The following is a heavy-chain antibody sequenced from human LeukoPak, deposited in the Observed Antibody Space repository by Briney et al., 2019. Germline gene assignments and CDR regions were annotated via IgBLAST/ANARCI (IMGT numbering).Heavy chain of an antibody. CDR2: IYYSGST. CDR1: GGSISSGDYY. J-gene: IGHJ4*02. Sequence: SETLSLTCTVSGGSISSGDYYWSWVRQHPGTGLEWIGYIYYSGSTYYNPSLKSRVTISVDTSKNQFSLKLSSVTAADTAVYYCAGSPRAYFDYWGQGTLVTVSS. V-gene: IGHV4-31*03. CDR3: AGSPRAYFDY. D-gene: IGHD2-15*01.